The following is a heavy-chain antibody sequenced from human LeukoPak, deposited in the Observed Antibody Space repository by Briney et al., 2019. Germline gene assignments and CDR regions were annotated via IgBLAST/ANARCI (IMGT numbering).Heavy chain of an antibody. CDR2: ISGSGGST. CDR1: GFTFSSYG. CDR3: AKSELAGDYYYYYMDV. J-gene: IGHJ6*03. V-gene: IGHV3-23*01. Sequence: GGSLRLSCAASGFTFSSYGMSWVRQAPGKGLEWVSAISGSGGSTYYADSVKGRFTISRDNSKNTLCLQMNSLRAEDTAVYYCAKSELAGDYYYYYMDVWGKGTTVTISS. D-gene: IGHD3-10*01.